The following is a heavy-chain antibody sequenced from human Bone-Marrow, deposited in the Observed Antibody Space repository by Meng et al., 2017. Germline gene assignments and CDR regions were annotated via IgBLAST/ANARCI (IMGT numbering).Heavy chain of an antibody. Sequence: GSLRLSCTVSGGSISIISYYWGWIRQPPGKGLEWIGSIYYSGSNYYNPSLKSRVTISVDTSKNQFSLKLSSVTAADTAVYYCARELRDSSSWYVRDPYYFDYWGQGTLVTVSS. CDR1: GGSISIISYY. CDR3: ARELRDSSSWYVRDPYYFDY. CDR2: IYYSGSN. D-gene: IGHD6-13*01. J-gene: IGHJ4*02. V-gene: IGHV4-39*07.